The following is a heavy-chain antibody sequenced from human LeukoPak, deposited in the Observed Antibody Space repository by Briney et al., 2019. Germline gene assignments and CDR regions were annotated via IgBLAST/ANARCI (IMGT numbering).Heavy chain of an antibody. J-gene: IGHJ4*02. CDR3: ARQDRPRQYYDILTGYPPKGYYFDY. Sequence: GESLKISCKASGYSFSDYWIGWVRHMPRKGLEWMTIIYPADSETRYSPSLQGQVTISADKSTNTAYLQWSSLKASDTGMYYCARQDRPRQYYDILTGYPPKGYYFDYWGQGTLVTVSS. CDR2: IYPADSET. V-gene: IGHV5-51*01. D-gene: IGHD3-9*01. CDR1: GYSFSDYW.